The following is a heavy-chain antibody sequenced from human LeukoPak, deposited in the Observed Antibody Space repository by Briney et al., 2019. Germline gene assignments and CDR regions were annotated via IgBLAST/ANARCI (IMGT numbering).Heavy chain of an antibody. J-gene: IGHJ6*02. CDR1: GVSVRGNY. CDR2: IYSSETT. Sequence: GGSLRLSCEASGVSVRGNYMSWVRQAPGKGLEWVSLIYSSETTSYANSVKGRFTISIDNSKNTLFLQMNSLRVEDTAVYYCARAAGSVVYHHYGMDVWGQGTTVTVSS. V-gene: IGHV3-66*01. CDR3: ARAAGSVVYHHYGMDV. D-gene: IGHD1-26*01.